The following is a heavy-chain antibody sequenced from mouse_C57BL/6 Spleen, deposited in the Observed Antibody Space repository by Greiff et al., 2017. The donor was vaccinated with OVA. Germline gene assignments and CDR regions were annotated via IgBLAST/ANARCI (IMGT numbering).Heavy chain of an antibody. V-gene: IGHV1-50*01. CDR1: GYTFTSYW. CDR2: IDPSDSYT. CDR3: ARPGREDYFDY. D-gene: IGHD4-1*01. Sequence: QVQLQQPGAELVKPGASVKLSCKASGYTFTSYWMQWVKQRPGQGLEWIGEIDPSDSYTNYNQKFKGKATLTVDTSSSTAYMQLSSLTSEDSAVYYCARPGREDYFDYWGQGTTLTVSS. J-gene: IGHJ2*01.